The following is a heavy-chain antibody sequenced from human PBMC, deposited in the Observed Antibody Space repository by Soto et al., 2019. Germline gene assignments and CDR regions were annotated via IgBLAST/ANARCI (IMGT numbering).Heavy chain of an antibody. V-gene: IGHV3-74*01. CDR1: GFTLARDW. Sequence: EVQLVESGGGLVQPGGSLRLSCAASGFTLARDWIHWVRQAPGQGLVWVSRINNDGSGTSYAESVKGRFTISRDNAKNTAYLQMNSLRVEDPAVYYCATVFSYWGQGTLVTVSS. J-gene: IGHJ4*02. CDR2: INNDGSGT. CDR3: ATVFSY.